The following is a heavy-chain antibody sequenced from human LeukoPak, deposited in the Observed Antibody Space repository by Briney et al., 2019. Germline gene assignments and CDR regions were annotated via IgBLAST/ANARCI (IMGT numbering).Heavy chain of an antibody. CDR3: ARVRSSSGYYIFDY. J-gene: IGHJ4*02. Sequence: SETLSLTCTVSGGSIRSDYWSWIRQPPGKGLEWIGYTYYSGSTNYNPSLKSRVTISVDTSKNQFSLKLSSVTAADTAVYYCARVRSSSGYYIFDYWGQGTLVTVSS. D-gene: IGHD3-22*01. CDR1: GGSIRSDY. V-gene: IGHV4-59*01. CDR2: TYYSGST.